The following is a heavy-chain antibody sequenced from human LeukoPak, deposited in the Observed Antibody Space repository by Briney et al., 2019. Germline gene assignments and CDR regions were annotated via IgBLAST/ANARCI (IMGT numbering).Heavy chain of an antibody. D-gene: IGHD1-26*01. Sequence: GGSLRLSCAVTGFTVTNNYMTWVRQAPGKGLEWVANIKQDASEEYYVDSVKGRFTISRDNAKNSLYLQMNSLRAEDTAVYYCVRDRGRASVDYWGQGTLVTVSS. CDR2: IKQDASEE. V-gene: IGHV3-7*01. CDR1: GFTVTNNY. CDR3: VRDRGRASVDY. J-gene: IGHJ4*02.